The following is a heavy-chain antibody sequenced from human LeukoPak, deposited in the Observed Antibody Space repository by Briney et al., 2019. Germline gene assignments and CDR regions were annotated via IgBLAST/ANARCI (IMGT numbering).Heavy chain of an antibody. D-gene: IGHD6-13*01. CDR3: SRGREYISNWNPFDF. CDR1: GFTLSNYW. Sequence: PGGSLRLSCAASGFTLSNYWMHWVRQVPGKGLVWVSSINGHGNTTKYVDSVRGRFTISRDNAKNTLFLQMYSLRADDTAVYFCSRGREYISNWNPFDFWGHGTLVTVSS. V-gene: IGHV3-74*01. CDR2: INGHGNTT. J-gene: IGHJ4*01.